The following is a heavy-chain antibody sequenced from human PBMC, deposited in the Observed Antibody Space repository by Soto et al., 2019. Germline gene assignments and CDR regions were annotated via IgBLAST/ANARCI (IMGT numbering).Heavy chain of an antibody. V-gene: IGHV1-18*04. J-gene: IGHJ6*02. D-gene: IGHD6-6*01. CDR2: INGYTGNT. CDR1: GYTFTTYG. Sequence: QVQLVQSGAEVKQPGASVKVSCEASGYTFTTYGISWVRQASGQGLEWMGWINGYTGNTKYAQRFQGRVTMTRDTSTRTAYMEVRSLRSDDTAVYYCARDDRATRPQYYYGMDVWGQGTTVTVSS. CDR3: ARDDRATRPQYYYGMDV.